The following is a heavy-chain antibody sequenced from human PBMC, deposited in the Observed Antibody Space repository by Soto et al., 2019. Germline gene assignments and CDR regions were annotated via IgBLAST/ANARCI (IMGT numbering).Heavy chain of an antibody. CDR2: INAGNGNT. CDR1: GYTFTSYA. J-gene: IGHJ4*02. V-gene: IGHV1-3*01. CDR3: ATEVVGATTGYDY. D-gene: IGHD1-26*01. Sequence: QVQLVQSGAEVKKPGASVKVSCKASGYTFTSYAMHWVRQAPGQSLEWMGWINAGNGNTKYSQKFQGRVTITRDTSASTAYMELSSLRSEDTAVYYCATEVVGATTGYDYWGQGTLVTVSS.